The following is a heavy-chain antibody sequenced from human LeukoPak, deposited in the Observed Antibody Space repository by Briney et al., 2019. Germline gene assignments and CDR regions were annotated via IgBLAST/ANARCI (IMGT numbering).Heavy chain of an antibody. D-gene: IGHD6-13*01. Sequence: GESLKISCKGSGYSFTSDWIGWVRQMPGRGLEWMGSIYPGDSDTSYSPSFQGQVSISADKSISTAYLQWSSLKASDTAMYYCARHPSLVAGGQNWGQGTLLTVSS. CDR1: GYSFTSDW. J-gene: IGHJ4*02. V-gene: IGHV5-51*01. CDR2: IYPGDSDT. CDR3: ARHPSLVAGGQN.